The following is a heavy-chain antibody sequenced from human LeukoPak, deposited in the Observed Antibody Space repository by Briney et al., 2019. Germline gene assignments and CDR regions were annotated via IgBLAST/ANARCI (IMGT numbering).Heavy chain of an antibody. Sequence: SETLSLTCAVYGGSFSGYYWSWIRQPPGKGLEWIGEINHSGSTNYNPSLKSRVTISVDTSKNQFSLKLSSVTAADTAVYYCASIRDPNYYDSSGYLSWGQGTLVTVSS. CDR1: GGSFSGYY. D-gene: IGHD3-22*01. V-gene: IGHV4-34*01. CDR3: ASIRDPNYYDSSGYLS. CDR2: INHSGST. J-gene: IGHJ4*02.